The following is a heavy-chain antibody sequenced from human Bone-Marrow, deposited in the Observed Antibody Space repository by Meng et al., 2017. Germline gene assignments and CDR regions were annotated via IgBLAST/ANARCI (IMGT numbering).Heavy chain of an antibody. CDR2: IKSKTDGGTT. J-gene: IGHJ4*02. V-gene: IGHV3-15*01. Sequence: GESLKISCAASGFTFSNAWMSWIRQAPGKGLEWVGRIKSKTDGGTTDYAAPVQGRFTISRDDSKNTLYLQMDSLITEDTAVYFCATGAAAADHWGQGTLVTVSS. CDR3: ATGAAAADH. CDR1: GFTFSNAW. D-gene: IGHD6-13*01.